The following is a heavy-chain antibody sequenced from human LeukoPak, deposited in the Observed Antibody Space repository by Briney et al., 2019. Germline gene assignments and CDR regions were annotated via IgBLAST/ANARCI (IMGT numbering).Heavy chain of an antibody. Sequence: SETLSLTCTVSGGSISSYYWSWIRQPPGKGLEWIGYIYYSGSTNYNPSLKSRVTISVDTSKNQFSLKLSSVTAADTAVYYCARGAYYGSGSYYYYYMDVWGKGTTVTISS. V-gene: IGHV4-59*01. CDR2: IYYSGST. J-gene: IGHJ6*03. CDR1: GGSISSYY. CDR3: ARGAYYGSGSYYYYYMDV. D-gene: IGHD3-10*01.